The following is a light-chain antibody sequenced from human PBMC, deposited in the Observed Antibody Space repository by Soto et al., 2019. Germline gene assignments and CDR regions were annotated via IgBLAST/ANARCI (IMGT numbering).Light chain of an antibody. V-gene: IGLV2-14*01. CDR1: TSDVGGYNY. CDR2: EVS. CDR3: SSFATSITVL. J-gene: IGLJ2*01. Sequence: QSVLTQPASVSGSPGQSITISCTGTTSDVGGYNYVSWYQQHPGKAPQLMIYEVSSRPSGVSNRFSGSKSGNTASLTISGLQTEDEADYYCSSFATSITVLFGGGTKLTVL.